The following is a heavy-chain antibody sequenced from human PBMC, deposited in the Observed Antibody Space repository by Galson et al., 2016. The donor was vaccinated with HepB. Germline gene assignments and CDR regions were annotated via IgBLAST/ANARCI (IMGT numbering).Heavy chain of an antibody. CDR1: GFTFSSYW. V-gene: IGHV3-7*01. J-gene: IGHJ4*02. Sequence: SLRLSCAASGFTFSSYWMSWVRQAPGKGLEWVANIKQDGSTKGYVDSVEGRLTISRDNSKNSLYLQLNNVRAEDTAVFYCAREGSGGFDYWGQGTLVTVSS. D-gene: IGHD4-23*01. CDR3: AREGSGGFDY. CDR2: IKQDGSTK.